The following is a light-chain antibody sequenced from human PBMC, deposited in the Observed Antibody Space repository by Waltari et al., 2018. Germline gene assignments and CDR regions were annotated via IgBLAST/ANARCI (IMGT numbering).Light chain of an antibody. Sequence: QSGLTQPASVSGSPGQSLTISCPGTSIAFVHYNLVLWYQQYRGKAPKLMVYEVTKRTSGVSDRFSGSKSGNTASLTIYGLQSEDEADYYCCSYAGLGIYVFGTGTKVTVL. CDR3: CSYAGLGIYV. J-gene: IGLJ1*01. CDR2: EVT. CDR1: SIAFVHYNL. V-gene: IGLV2-23*02.